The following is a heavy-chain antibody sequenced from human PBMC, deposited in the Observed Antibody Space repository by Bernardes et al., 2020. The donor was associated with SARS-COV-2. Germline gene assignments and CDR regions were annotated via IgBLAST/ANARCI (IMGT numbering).Heavy chain of an antibody. CDR3: AKSSRDILTGYDY. D-gene: IGHD3-9*01. V-gene: IGHV5-51*01. Sequence: ESLKLSCKGSGYRFTNYWIGWVRQMPGKGLEWMGVVYPGDSDTRYSPSFRGQVTISADESISTAYLQWSSLKASDTAMYYCAKSSRDILTGYDYWGQGTLVTVSS. J-gene: IGHJ4*02. CDR1: GYRFTNYW. CDR2: VYPGDSDT.